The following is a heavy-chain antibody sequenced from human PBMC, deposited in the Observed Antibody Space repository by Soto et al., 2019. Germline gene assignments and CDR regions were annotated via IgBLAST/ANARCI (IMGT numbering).Heavy chain of an antibody. CDR1: SGSISSYY. D-gene: IGHD1-1*01. J-gene: IGHJ5*02. Sequence: PSETLSLTWNVSSGSISSYYWRWIRHPTGRGLEWIGYINYSGSINQNPSLEVRVTMSLDQSKKKLSLNLTSRTDADKPIYYCVRDRALDSTGHWFDTWGQGILVTVSS. V-gene: IGHV4-59*12. CDR3: VRDRALDSTGHWFDT. CDR2: INYSGSI.